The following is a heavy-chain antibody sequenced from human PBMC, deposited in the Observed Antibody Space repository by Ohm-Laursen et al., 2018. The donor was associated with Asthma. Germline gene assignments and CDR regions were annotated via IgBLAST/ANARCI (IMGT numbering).Heavy chain of an antibody. CDR1: GGTFSSYA. V-gene: IGHV1-69*01. CDR2: IIPIFGTA. Sequence: VSSVKVSCKASGGTFSSYAIGWVRQAPGQGLEWMGGIIPIFGTANYAQKFQGRVTITADESTSTAYMELSSLRSEDTAVYYFARDSVEGASDYWGQGTLVTVSS. J-gene: IGHJ4*02. D-gene: IGHD1-26*01. CDR3: ARDSVEGASDY.